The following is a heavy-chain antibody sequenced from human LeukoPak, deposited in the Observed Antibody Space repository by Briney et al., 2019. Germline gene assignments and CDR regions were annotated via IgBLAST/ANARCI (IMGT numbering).Heavy chain of an antibody. J-gene: IGHJ5*02. CDR1: GGSISSYY. CDR2: IYYSGST. Sequence: PSETLSLTCTVSGGSISSYYWSWIRQPPGKGLEWIGYIYYSGSTNYNPSLKSRVTISVDTSKNQFSLRLSSVTAADTAVYYCARAGYSSGWSSRNWFDPWGQGTLVTVSS. CDR3: ARAGYSSGWSSRNWFDP. D-gene: IGHD6-19*01. V-gene: IGHV4-59*01.